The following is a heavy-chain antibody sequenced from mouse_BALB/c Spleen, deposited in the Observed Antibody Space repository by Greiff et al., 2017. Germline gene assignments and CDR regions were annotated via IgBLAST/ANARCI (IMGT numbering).Heavy chain of an antibody. D-gene: IGHD2-4*01. J-gene: IGHJ3*01. Sequence: EVHLVESGGGLVKPGGSLKLSCAASGFTFSDYYMYWVRQTPEKRLEWVATISDGGSYTYYPDSVKGRFTISRDNAKNNLYLQMSSLKSEDTAMYYCARDPYDYDGAWFAYWGQGTLATVSA. CDR3: ARDPYDYDGAWFAY. CDR1: GFTFSDYY. CDR2: ISDGGSYT. V-gene: IGHV5-4*02.